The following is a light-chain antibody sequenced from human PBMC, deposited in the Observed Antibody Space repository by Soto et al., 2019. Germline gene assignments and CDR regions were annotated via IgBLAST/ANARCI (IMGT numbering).Light chain of an antibody. CDR1: QDISNF. CDR2: AAS. CDR3: QKYNSAPLT. Sequence: DIQLTQSPSFLSASVGDRVTITCRASQDISNFLAWYQQKPGKAPKLLIYAASTLQSGVPSRFSGSGSGREFTLTISSLQPEDVAAYYCQKYNSAPLTFGGGTKVDIK. J-gene: IGKJ4*01. V-gene: IGKV1-9*01.